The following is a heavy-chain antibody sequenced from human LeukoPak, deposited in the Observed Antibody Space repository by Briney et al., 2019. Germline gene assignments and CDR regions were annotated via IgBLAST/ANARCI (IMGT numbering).Heavy chain of an antibody. J-gene: IGHJ4*02. CDR3: ATGIAVAGPVDY. Sequence: SETLSLTYAVYGGSFSGYYWIWIRQPPGKGLEWIGEINHSGSTNHNPSLKSRVTISVDTSKNQFSLKLSSVTAADTAVYYCATGIAVAGPVDYWGQGTLVTVSS. D-gene: IGHD6-19*01. CDR1: GGSFSGYY. CDR2: INHSGST. V-gene: IGHV4-34*01.